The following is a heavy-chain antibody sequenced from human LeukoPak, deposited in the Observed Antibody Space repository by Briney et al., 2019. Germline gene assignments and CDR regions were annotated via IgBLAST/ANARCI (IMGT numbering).Heavy chain of an antibody. V-gene: IGHV3-53*04. J-gene: IGHJ4*02. CDR2: IYSGGST. CDR1: GFTFSSYA. D-gene: IGHD3-10*01. CDR3: ARGGGYYNMYYFDY. Sequence: TGGSLRLSCAASGFTFSSYAMSWVRQAPGKGLEWVSVIYSGGSTYYADSVKGRFTISRHNSKNTLYLQMNSLRAEDTAVYYCARGGGYYNMYYFDYWGQGTLVTVSS.